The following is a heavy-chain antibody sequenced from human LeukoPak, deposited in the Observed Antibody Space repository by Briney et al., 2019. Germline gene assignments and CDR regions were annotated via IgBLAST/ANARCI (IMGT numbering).Heavy chain of an antibody. CDR1: GFTFSSYS. D-gene: IGHD5-24*01. Sequence: GGSLRLSCAASGFTFSSYSMNWVRQAPGKGLEWVSYIGSSSSYIYYADSVKGRFTISRDNAKNSLYLQMNSLRAEDTAVYYCARKDGYNSVAAGGYSDYWGQGTLVTVSS. CDR3: ARKDGYNSVAAGGYSDY. J-gene: IGHJ4*02. V-gene: IGHV3-21*01. CDR2: IGSSSSYI.